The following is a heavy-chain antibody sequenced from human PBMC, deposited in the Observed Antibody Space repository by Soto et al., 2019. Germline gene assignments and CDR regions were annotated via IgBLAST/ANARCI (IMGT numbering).Heavy chain of an antibody. CDR1: GGSISSYY. CDR2: IYYSGNT. J-gene: IGHJ4*02. Sequence: QVQLQESGPGRVKPSETLSLTCTVSGGSISSYYWSWIRQPPGKGLEWIGYIYYSGNTNYNPSLKSRVTISVDTSKNQLSLKLSSVTAADTAVYYCARRYGDCFDFWGQGTLVTVSS. D-gene: IGHD4-17*01. CDR3: ARRYGDCFDF. V-gene: IGHV4-59*08.